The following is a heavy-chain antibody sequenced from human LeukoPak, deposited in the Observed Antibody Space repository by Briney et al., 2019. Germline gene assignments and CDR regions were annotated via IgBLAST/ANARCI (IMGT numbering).Heavy chain of an antibody. CDR2: IIPIFGTA. J-gene: IGHJ4*02. D-gene: IGHD1-1*01. CDR3: GAGTGTTDNY. V-gene: IGHV1-69*05. CDR1: GGTFSSFA. Sequence: SVKVSCKASGGTFSSFAISWVRQAPGQGLEWMGRIIPIFGTANYAQKFQGRVTTTTDEPTSTAYMELSSLRSEDTAVYYCGAGTGTTDNYWGQGTLVTVSS.